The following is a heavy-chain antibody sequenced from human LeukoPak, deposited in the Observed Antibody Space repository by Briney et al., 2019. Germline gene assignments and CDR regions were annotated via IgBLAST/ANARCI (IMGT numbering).Heavy chain of an antibody. CDR2: ISGSGSGGST. CDR3: AKRYMFGAFDI. D-gene: IGHD3-10*02. V-gene: IGHV3-23*01. CDR1: GFTFNNFA. Sequence: GGSLRLSCAASGFTFNNFAMSWVRQAPGKGLEWVSGISGSGSGGSTYYADSVKGRFTISRDNSKNTLYLQMNSLRAEDTAVYYCAKRYMFGAFDIWGQGTMVTVSS. J-gene: IGHJ3*02.